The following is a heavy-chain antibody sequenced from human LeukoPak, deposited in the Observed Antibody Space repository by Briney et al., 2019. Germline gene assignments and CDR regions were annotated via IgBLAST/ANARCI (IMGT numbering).Heavy chain of an antibody. V-gene: IGHV3-23*01. D-gene: IGHD1-26*01. CDR2: ISGSGGST. Sequence: PGGSLRLSYAASGFTFSSYAMSWVRQAPGKGLEGVSAISGSGGSTYYADSVKGRFTISRDNSKNTLYLQMNSLRAEDTAVYYCAKGYPYSGSYPNYFDYWGQGTLVTVSS. CDR3: AKGYPYSGSYPNYFDY. J-gene: IGHJ4*02. CDR1: GFTFSSYA.